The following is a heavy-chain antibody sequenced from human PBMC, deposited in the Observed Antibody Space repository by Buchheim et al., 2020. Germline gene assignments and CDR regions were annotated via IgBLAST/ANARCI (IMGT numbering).Heavy chain of an antibody. CDR3: ARGLIVVVPAAISTYYYYMDV. CDR1: GGSISSYY. CDR2: IYYSGST. V-gene: IGHV4-59*01. Sequence: QVQLQESGPGLVEPSETLSLTCTVSGGSISSYYWSWIRQPPGKGLEWIGYIYYSGSTNYNPSLKSRVTISVDTSKNQFSLKLSSVTAADTAVYYCARGLIVVVPAAISTYYYYMDVWGKGTT. D-gene: IGHD2-2*02. J-gene: IGHJ6*03.